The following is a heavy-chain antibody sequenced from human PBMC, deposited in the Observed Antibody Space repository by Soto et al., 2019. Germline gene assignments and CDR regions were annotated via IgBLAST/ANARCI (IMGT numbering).Heavy chain of an antibody. CDR3: ARSRRITMIVVVDETHDAFDI. CDR1: GGTFSSYA. V-gene: IGHV1-69*13. J-gene: IGHJ3*02. Sequence: GASVKVSCKASGGTFSSYAISWVRQAPGQGLEWMGGIIPIFGTANYAQNFQGRVTITADESTSTAYMELSSLRSEDTAVYYCARSRRITMIVVVDETHDAFDIWGQGTMVTVSS. CDR2: IIPIFGTA. D-gene: IGHD3-22*01.